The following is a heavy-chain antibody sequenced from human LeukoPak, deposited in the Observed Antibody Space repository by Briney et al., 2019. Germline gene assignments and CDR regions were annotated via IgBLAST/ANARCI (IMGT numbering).Heavy chain of an antibody. V-gene: IGHV3-15*01. CDR3: TTSSYCSFTSCPFDF. CDR1: GFTFSSYG. CDR2: VKSKIDGGTA. D-gene: IGHD2-2*01. Sequence: TGGSLRLSCAASGFTFSSYGMSWVRQSPGKGLEWVGRVKSKIDGGTADYAAPVKGRSTISRDDSQNTLYLQMNSLKADDTAVYYCTTSSYCSFTSCPFDFLGQGTLVTVSS. J-gene: IGHJ4*02.